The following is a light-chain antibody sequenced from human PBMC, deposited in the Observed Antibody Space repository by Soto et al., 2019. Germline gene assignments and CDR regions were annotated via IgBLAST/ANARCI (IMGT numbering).Light chain of an antibody. CDR3: QQYQIDWT. Sequence: AIRITQSPSSLSASTGDRVTITCRASQGISSYLAWYQQKPGKAPKLLIYAASTLQSGVPSRLSGSGSGTEFTLAIRSLQPDDFATYYCQQYQIDWTFGQGTKVDIK. J-gene: IGKJ1*01. V-gene: IGKV1-8*01. CDR2: AAS. CDR1: QGISSY.